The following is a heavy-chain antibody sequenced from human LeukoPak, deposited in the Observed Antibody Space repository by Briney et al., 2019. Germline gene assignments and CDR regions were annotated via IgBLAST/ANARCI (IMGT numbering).Heavy chain of an antibody. Sequence: ASETLSLTCTVSGGSINSAAYYWSWIRQNPGGGLEWIGNIFFSGITYYNPSLRSRVALSIDTSQNQFSLELSSMTAADTAVYYCARSAPGNFDHWGQGTLVTVSS. CDR1: GGSINSAAYY. CDR3: ARSAPGNFDH. CDR2: IFFSGIT. V-gene: IGHV4-31*03. J-gene: IGHJ4*02.